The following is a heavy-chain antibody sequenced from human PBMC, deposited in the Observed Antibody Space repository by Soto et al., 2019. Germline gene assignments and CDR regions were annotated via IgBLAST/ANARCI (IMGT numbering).Heavy chain of an antibody. V-gene: IGHV3-33*01. J-gene: IGHJ4*02. D-gene: IGHD1-1*01. CDR1: GFTFSSYG. CDR2: IWYDGSNK. CDR3: ARDLTQVQAIDY. Sequence: GGSLRLSCAASGFTFSSYGMHWVRLAPGKGLEWVAVIWYDGSNKCYADSVKGRFTISRDNSKNTLYLQMNSLRAEDTAVYYCARDLTQVQAIDYWGQGTLVTVSS.